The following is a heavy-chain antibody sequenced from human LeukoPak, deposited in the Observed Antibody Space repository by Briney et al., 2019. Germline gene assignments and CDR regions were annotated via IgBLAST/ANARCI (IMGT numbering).Heavy chain of an antibody. CDR1: GGSFSGYY. D-gene: IGHD2-2*01. V-gene: IGHV4-34*01. CDR3: ARERRVVVPAVGARYYYYYMDG. Sequence: SDTLTPTCAVYGGSFSGYYWSGIPKPPGKGLEWIGEINHSGSTNYYPSLKVRVTIAVDTSKNQCCLKLSSVTAADRAVYYCARERRVVVPAVGARYYYYYMDGWGKGTTVTV. CDR2: INHSGST. J-gene: IGHJ6*03.